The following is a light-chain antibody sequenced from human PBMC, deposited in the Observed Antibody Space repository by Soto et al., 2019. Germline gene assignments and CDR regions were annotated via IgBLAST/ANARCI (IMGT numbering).Light chain of an antibody. Sequence: EIVLTQSPGTLSLSPGERATLSCRASQSVSSNYLAWYKQKPGQAPRLLIYGTSTRATGVPARFSGSGSGTEFSLTISSLQSEDFAVYYCQQYDNWPPCTFGQGTKLEVK. V-gene: IGKV3-15*01. CDR2: GTS. CDR3: QQYDNWPPCT. CDR1: QSVSSN. J-gene: IGKJ2*02.